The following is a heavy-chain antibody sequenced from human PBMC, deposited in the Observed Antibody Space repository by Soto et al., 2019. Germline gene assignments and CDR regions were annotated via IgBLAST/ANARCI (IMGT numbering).Heavy chain of an antibody. J-gene: IGHJ4*02. Sequence: QVQLVQSGAEVKKPGSSVKVSCKASGGTLRNYAISWVRQAPGQGLEWMGGIIPIYSTSNYAQKFQGRLTITADKSTSTAYMELSSLRSEDTAVYYCATDSGSDYDVAYWGQGTLVTVSS. V-gene: IGHV1-69*06. CDR3: ATDSGSDYDVAY. CDR2: IIPIYSTS. D-gene: IGHD1-26*01. CDR1: GGTLRNYA.